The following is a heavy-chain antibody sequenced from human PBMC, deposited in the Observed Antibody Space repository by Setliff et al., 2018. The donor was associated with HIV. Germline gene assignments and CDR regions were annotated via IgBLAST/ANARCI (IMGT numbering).Heavy chain of an antibody. J-gene: IGHJ6*03. CDR3: VRGFCSSTTCYEDYYYMDV. D-gene: IGHD2-2*01. V-gene: IGHV4-59*01. CDR1: GGSISGYY. CDR2: IFYTGNT. Sequence: SETLSLTCTVSGGSISGYYWSWIRQPPGKGLEWIGTIFYTGNTNYNPALKSRVTLSGGMSENQLFLRLTSVTAADTAVYYCVRGFCSSTTCYEDYYYMDVWGKGSTVTVSS.